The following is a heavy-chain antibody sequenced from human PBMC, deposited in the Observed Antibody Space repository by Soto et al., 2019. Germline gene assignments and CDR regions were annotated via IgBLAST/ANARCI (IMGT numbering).Heavy chain of an antibody. V-gene: IGHV1-18*01. J-gene: IGHJ4*02. CDR1: GYTFTSYG. CDR2: ISAYNGNT. Sequence: RASVKVSCKASGYTFTSYGISWVRQAPGQGLEWMGWISAYNGNTNYAQKLQGRVTMTTDTSTSTAYMELRSLRSDDTAVYYCASEGGYYDSSGSMGPEYWGQGPLVTV. D-gene: IGHD3-22*01. CDR3: ASEGGYYDSSGSMGPEY.